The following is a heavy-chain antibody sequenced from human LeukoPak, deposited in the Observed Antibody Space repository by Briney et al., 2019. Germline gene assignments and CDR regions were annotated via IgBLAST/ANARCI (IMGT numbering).Heavy chain of an antibody. D-gene: IGHD1-1*01. J-gene: IGHJ4*02. CDR1: GFTFSSFG. CDR2: ISYDGSNK. V-gene: IGHV3-30*02. CDR3: AKLRLEPTNTDY. Sequence: GGSLRLSCAASGFTFSSFGMQWVRQAPGKGLEWVAFISYDGSNKYYADSVKGRFAISRDNSKNTLYLHVNSLRAGDTAIYYCAKLRLEPTNTDYWGQGTLVTVSS.